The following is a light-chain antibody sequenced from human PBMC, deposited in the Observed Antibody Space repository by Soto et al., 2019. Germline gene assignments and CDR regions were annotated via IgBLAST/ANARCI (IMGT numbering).Light chain of an antibody. CDR3: QQYGSSPPT. V-gene: IGKV3-20*01. CDR2: GAS. CDR1: QSVSSSY. Sequence: EIVLTESPGTLSLSPGERATLSCRASQSVSSSYLAWYQQKPGQAPRLLIYGASSRATGIPDRFSASGSGTDCTLTISRLETEDGEVYDCQQYGSSPPTFGQGTKVDIK. J-gene: IGKJ1*01.